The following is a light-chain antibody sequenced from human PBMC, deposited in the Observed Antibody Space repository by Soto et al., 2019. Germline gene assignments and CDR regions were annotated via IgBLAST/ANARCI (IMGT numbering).Light chain of an antibody. V-gene: IGKV3-20*01. Sequence: EIVLTKSPGTLSLSPGERATLSCRASQSVSSSYLAWYQQKPGQAPRLLISGASSRATGIPDRFRGSGSGTDFTVTISRLEPEDVAVYYCQQYGCSPPFTFGPGTKVDIK. CDR1: QSVSSSY. CDR3: QQYGCSPPFT. J-gene: IGKJ3*01. CDR2: GAS.